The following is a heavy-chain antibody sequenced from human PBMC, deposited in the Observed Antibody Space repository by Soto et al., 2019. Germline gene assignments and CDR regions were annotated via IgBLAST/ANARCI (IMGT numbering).Heavy chain of an antibody. Sequence: PSETLSLTCTVSGGSISSSIYYGGWIRRPPGKGLEWIGSIFYSGSTYYNPSLKSRVTISVDTSKNQFSLRLYSVTAADMAIYYCARAYYDTSGYSLDPWGQGILVTVSS. CDR3: ARAYYDTSGYSLDP. J-gene: IGHJ5*02. CDR1: GGSISSSIYY. D-gene: IGHD3-22*01. CDR2: IFYSGST. V-gene: IGHV4-39*01.